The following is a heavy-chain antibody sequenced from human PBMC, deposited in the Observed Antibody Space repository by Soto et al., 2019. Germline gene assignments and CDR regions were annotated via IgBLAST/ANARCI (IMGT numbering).Heavy chain of an antibody. CDR1: GYSFTRYG. J-gene: IGHJ6*02. CDR2: INTYNGNT. Sequence: QVQLVQSRAEVKNPGASVKVSCKASGYSFTRYGIAWARQAPGQGLEWMGWINTYNGNTNYAQNLQGRVTLTTDTSTSTAYMELTSLRSNDTAIYYCAMVDVYVTPSPQDVWGQWTTVIVSS. D-gene: IGHD3-16*01. V-gene: IGHV1-18*01. CDR3: AMVDVYVTPSPQDV.